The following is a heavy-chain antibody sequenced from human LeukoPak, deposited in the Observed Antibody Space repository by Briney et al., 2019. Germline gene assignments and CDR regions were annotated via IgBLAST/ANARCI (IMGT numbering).Heavy chain of an antibody. CDR1: GFTFDNYA. J-gene: IGHJ3*01. CDR3: AKAIRHGAGSYDAFDV. V-gene: IGHV3-9*01. Sequence: PGRSLRLSYVASGFTFDNYAMHWVRQPPGKGLEWVSGISWNSGSIRYADSVKDRIAISRDNAKNSLYLQMNSLRAEDTALYYCAKAIRHGAGSYDAFDVWGQGTMVTVSS. CDR2: ISWNSGSI. D-gene: IGHD3-10*01.